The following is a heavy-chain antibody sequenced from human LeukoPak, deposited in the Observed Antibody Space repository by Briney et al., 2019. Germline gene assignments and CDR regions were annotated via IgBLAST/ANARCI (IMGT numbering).Heavy chain of an antibody. CDR2: IIPIFGTA. J-gene: IGHJ3*02. Sequence: SVKVSCKASGGTFSSYAISWVRQAPGQGLEWMGGIIPIFGTANYAQKFQGRVTITTDESTSTAYMELSSLGSEDTAAYYCARERAMVRGVITPADAFDIWGQGTMVTVSS. V-gene: IGHV1-69*05. D-gene: IGHD3-10*01. CDR1: GGTFSSYA. CDR3: ARERAMVRGVITPADAFDI.